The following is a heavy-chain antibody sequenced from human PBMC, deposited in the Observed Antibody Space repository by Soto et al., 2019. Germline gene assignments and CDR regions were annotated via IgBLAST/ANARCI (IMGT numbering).Heavy chain of an antibody. D-gene: IGHD3-10*01. CDR3: ARLDYYGSGSYYRAYYYYGMDV. V-gene: IGHV4-39*01. J-gene: IGHJ6*02. CDR2: IYYSGST. Sequence: SETLSLTCTVSGGSISSSSYYWGWIRQPPGKGLEWIGSIYYSGSTYYNPSLKSRVTISVDTSKNQFSLKLSSVTAADTAVYYCARLDYYGSGSYYRAYYYYGMDVWGQGTTVT. CDR1: GGSISSSSYY.